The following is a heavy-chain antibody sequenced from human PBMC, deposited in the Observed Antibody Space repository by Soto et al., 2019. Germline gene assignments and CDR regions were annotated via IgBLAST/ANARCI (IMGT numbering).Heavy chain of an antibody. CDR3: AKGDSSWVSWFDP. Sequence: ASVKVSCKPSGYPFTGYYLHWGRKAPGEGLEWMGWINPTTGATRYAQKFQGRVTMTRDTSMSTAYLEVRSLRPDDTAVYYCAKGDSSWVSWFDPWGQGTLVTVSS. CDR1: GYPFTGYY. J-gene: IGHJ5*02. V-gene: IGHV1-2*02. D-gene: IGHD6-19*01. CDR2: INPTTGAT.